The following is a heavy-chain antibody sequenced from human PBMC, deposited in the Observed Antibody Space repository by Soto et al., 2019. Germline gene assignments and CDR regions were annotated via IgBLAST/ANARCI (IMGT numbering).Heavy chain of an antibody. CDR1: GGTFSSYA. V-gene: IGHV1-69*13. Sequence: SVKVSCKASGGTFSSYAISWVRQAPGQGLEWMGGIIPVFGTANYAQKFQGRVTITADESTSTAYMELSSLRSEDTAVYYCARASEGYCGGDCYHEYFQHWGQGTLVTVSS. CDR2: IIPVFGTA. D-gene: IGHD2-21*02. J-gene: IGHJ1*01. CDR3: ARASEGYCGGDCYHEYFQH.